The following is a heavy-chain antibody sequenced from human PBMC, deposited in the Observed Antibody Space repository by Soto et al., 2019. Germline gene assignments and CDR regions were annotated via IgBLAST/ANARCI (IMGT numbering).Heavy chain of an antibody. J-gene: IGHJ6*03. Sequence: EVQLVESGGGLVQPGRSLRLSCAASGFTFDDYAMDWVRQVPGKGLEWVSGISWNSGSIGYADSVKGRFTIARDNAKNSLYLQMNSLRAEDTALYYCAEDYYGIPRYYMDVWGKGTTVTVSS. CDR1: GFTFDDYA. CDR3: AEDYYGIPRYYMDV. V-gene: IGHV3-9*01. D-gene: IGHD3-9*01. CDR2: ISWNSGSI.